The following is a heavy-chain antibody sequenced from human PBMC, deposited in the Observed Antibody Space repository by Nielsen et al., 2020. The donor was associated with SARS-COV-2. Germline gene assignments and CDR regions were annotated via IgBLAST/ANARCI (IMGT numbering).Heavy chain of an antibody. CDR2: ISGSGGST. CDR3: ARDLARYSSGWYYYYYYYGMDV. V-gene: IGHV3-23*01. Sequence: WIRQPPGKGLEWVSAISGSGGSTYYADSVKGRFTISRDNAKNSLYLQMNSLRAEDTAVYYCARDLARYSSGWYYYYYYYGMDVWGQGTTVTVSS. D-gene: IGHD6-19*01. J-gene: IGHJ6*02.